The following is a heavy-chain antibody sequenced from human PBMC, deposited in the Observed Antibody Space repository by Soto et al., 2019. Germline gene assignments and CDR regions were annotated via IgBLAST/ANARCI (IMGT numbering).Heavy chain of an antibody. CDR3: RAHAIHKYFDW. D-gene: IGHD5-18*01. CDR2: INHSGST. Sequence: SETPSLTCAVYGGSFSGYYWSWIRQPPGKGLEWIGEINHSGSTNYNPSLKSRVTISVDTSKNQFSLKLSSVTAADTAVYYCRAHAIHKYFDWWGQGTLVTVYS. CDR1: GGSFSGYY. J-gene: IGHJ4*02. V-gene: IGHV4-34*01.